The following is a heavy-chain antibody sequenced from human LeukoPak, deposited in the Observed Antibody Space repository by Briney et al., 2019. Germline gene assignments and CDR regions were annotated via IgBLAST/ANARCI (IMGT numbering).Heavy chain of an antibody. CDR1: GYTFTTYG. CDR2: INPYNGNT. D-gene: IGHD4-17*01. CDR3: AREIYGRFDF. J-gene: IGHJ4*02. V-gene: IGHV1-18*01. Sequence: GASVKVSCKASGYTFTTYGISWVRQAPGQGLECMGWINPYNGNTNYAQKFQGRVTLTTDTATSTAYMELRSLRSDDSAMYYCAREIYGRFDFWGQRTLVTVSS.